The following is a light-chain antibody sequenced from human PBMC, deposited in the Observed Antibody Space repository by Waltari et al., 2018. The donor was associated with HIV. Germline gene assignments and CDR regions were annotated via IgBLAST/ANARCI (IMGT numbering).Light chain of an antibody. CDR2: AAS. CDR3: QQYYSYPQT. Sequence: AIRVTQSPSSFSPSTGDRVTVTCRASQRSNNYLAWYQEKPGKAPKLLVYAASTLQSGVPYRFSGSGSGTDFTLTINCLQSEDVATYYCQQYYSYPQTFGQGTRVEIK. V-gene: IGKV1-8*01. CDR1: QRSNNY. J-gene: IGKJ1*01.